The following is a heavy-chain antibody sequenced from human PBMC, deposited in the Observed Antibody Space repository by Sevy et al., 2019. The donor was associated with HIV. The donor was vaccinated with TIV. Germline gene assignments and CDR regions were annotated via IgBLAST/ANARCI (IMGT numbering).Heavy chain of an antibody. J-gene: IGHJ4*02. CDR3: AKTKDYYDSSGYPFDY. V-gene: IGHV1-24*01. CDR1: GYTLTEFS. CDR2: FDPEDGET. D-gene: IGHD3-22*01. Sequence: ASVKVSCKVSGYTLTEFSMHWVRQAPGKGLEGMGTFDPEDGETIYAQKFQGRVTMTEDTSTDTASMELSSLRSEDTAVYYCAKTKDYYDSSGYPFDYWGQGTLVTVSS.